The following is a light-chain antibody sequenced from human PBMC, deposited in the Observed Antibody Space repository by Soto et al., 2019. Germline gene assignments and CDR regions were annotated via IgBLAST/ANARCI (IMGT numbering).Light chain of an antibody. CDR2: DAS. CDR1: QSVSSY. Sequence: EIVLTQSPATLSLSPGERATLSCRASQSVSSYLAWYQQKPGQAPRLLIYDASNSATGIPARFSGSGSGTDFTLTISTLEPEDFAVYYCQQRSNWPLNFGGGTKVDIK. J-gene: IGKJ4*01. V-gene: IGKV3-11*01. CDR3: QQRSNWPLN.